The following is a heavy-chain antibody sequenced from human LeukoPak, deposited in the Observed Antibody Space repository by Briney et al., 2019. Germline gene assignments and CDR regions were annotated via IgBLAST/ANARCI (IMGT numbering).Heavy chain of an antibody. CDR1: GFTFSSYG. J-gene: IGHJ6*03. V-gene: IGHV3-23*01. Sequence: GGSLRLSCAASGFTFSSYGMSWVRQAPGKGLEWVSFISGSGDSSYYSDSVKGRFTISRDNSKNTLYLQMNSLRAEDTAVYYCARDNYYYYMDVWGKGTTVTISS. CDR2: ISGSGDSS. CDR3: ARDNYYYYMDV.